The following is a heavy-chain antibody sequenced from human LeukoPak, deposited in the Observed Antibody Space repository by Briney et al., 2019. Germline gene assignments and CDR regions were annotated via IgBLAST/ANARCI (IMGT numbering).Heavy chain of an antibody. CDR1: GFTFSSYP. CDR2: ISYDGSNK. Sequence: GGSLRLPCAASGFTFSSYPMHWVRQAPGKGLEWVSVISYDGSNKYYADSVKGRFTISRDNSKNMFYVQINSLRPEDTAVYYCARGFPYDDPTEGYYYLMDVWGQGTTVTVSS. J-gene: IGHJ6*02. D-gene: IGHD4-17*01. V-gene: IGHV3-30-3*01. CDR3: ARGFPYDDPTEGYYYLMDV.